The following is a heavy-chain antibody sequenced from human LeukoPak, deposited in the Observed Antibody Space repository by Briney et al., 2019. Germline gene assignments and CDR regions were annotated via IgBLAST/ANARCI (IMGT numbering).Heavy chain of an antibody. V-gene: IGHV4-34*01. CDR3: ARDWGIVVVVAENNWFDP. D-gene: IGHD2-15*01. J-gene: IGHJ5*02. CDR2: INHSGST. CDR1: GGSFSGYY. Sequence: SETLSLTCAVYGGSFSGYYWSWIRQPPGKGLEWIGEINHSGSTNYNPSLKSRVTISVDTSKNQFSLKLSSVTAADTAVYYCARDWGIVVVVAENNWFDPWGQGTLVTVSS.